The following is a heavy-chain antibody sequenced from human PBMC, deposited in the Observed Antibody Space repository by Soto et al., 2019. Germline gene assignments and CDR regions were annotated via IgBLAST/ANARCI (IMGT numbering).Heavy chain of an antibody. CDR2: IKSRVDGGTT. D-gene: IGHD3-16*01. V-gene: IGHV3-15*02. Sequence: EEQLVESGGALVKPGGSLTLSCVGCGFTFSNAWMNWFRQAPGKGLDWVGRIKSRVDGGTTEYDTAVKDRITVSRDESKNTVYLQMNSLKTDDTGVYYCFTGGCFFDYWGQGTLVPVSS. J-gene: IGHJ4*02. CDR1: GFTFSNAW. CDR3: FTGGCFFDY.